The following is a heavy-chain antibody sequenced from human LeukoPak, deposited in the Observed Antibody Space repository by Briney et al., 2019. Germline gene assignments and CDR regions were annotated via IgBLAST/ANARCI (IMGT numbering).Heavy chain of an antibody. V-gene: IGHV3-69-1*01. CDR2: ISENI. Sequence: GGSLRLSCTASGFVFSRDNMNWVRQAPGKGLEWVSHISENIYHADSVKGRFTISRDNAKNSLYLQMSNLRAEDTAMYYCVREIGRPQIFYFHSWGRGTLVIVSS. CDR1: GFVFSRDN. D-gene: IGHD3-9*01. J-gene: IGHJ4*02. CDR3: VREIGRPQIFYFHS.